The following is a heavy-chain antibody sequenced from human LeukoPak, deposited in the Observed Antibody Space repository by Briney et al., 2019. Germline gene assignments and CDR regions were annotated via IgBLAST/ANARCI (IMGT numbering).Heavy chain of an antibody. D-gene: IGHD1-26*01. CDR1: GYTFTGYY. Sequence: ASVKVSCKASGYTFTGYYMHWVRQAPGQGLEWMGRINPNSGGTNYAQKFQGRVTMTRDTSISTAYMELSRLRSDDTAVYYCARGRRGGWYSGSYTHWGQGTLVTVSS. V-gene: IGHV1-2*06. CDR2: INPNSGGT. J-gene: IGHJ4*02. CDR3: ARGRRGGWYSGSYTH.